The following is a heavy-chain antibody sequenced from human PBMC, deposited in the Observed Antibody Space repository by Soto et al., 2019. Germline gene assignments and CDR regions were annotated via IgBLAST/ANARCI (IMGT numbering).Heavy chain of an antibody. CDR3: ARDLAWSTIPNN. CDR2: IKQDGSEK. V-gene: IGHV3-7*04. Sequence: PGGSLRLSFAASGLTFSSYWMSWFRQAPGKGLEWVANIKQDGSEKYYVDSVKGRFTISRDNAKNSLYLQMNSLRAEDTAVYYCARDLAWSTIPNNWGQGTLVTVSS. CDR1: GLTFSSYW. D-gene: IGHD3-3*01. J-gene: IGHJ4*02.